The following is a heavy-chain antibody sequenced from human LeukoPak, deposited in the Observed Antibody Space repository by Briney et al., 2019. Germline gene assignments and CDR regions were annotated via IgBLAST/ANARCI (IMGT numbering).Heavy chain of an antibody. CDR1: GFTFSSYS. CDR3: ARVRGSSGYYPEYYFGY. CDR2: ISCSSSYI. V-gene: IGHV3-21*01. J-gene: IGHJ4*02. D-gene: IGHD3-22*01. Sequence: GGSLRLSCAASGFTFSSYSMHWVRQAPGKGLEWVSSISCSSSYIYYADSVKGRFTISRDNAKNSLYLQMNSLRAEDTAVYYCARVRGSSGYYPEYYFGYWGQGTLVTVSS.